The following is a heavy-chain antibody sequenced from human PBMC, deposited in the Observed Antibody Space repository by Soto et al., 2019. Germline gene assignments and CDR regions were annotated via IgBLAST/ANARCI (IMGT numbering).Heavy chain of an antibody. CDR3: AKVDEQWLVRGWFDP. J-gene: IGHJ5*02. CDR2: ISGSGGST. V-gene: IGHV3-23*01. Sequence: EVQLLESGGGLVQPGGSLRLSCAASGFTFSSYAMSWVRQAPGKGLEWVSAISGSGGSTYYADSVKGRFTLSRDNSKNTLYLQLNRLRAEDTAVYYCAKVDEQWLVRGWFDPWGQGTLVTVSS. CDR1: GFTFSSYA. D-gene: IGHD6-19*01.